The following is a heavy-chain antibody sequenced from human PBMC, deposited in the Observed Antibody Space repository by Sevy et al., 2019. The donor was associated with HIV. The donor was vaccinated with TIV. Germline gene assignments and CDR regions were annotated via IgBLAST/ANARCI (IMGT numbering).Heavy chain of an antibody. CDR2: ISGSGGIT. V-gene: IGHV3-23*01. CDR1: GFTFSSYA. J-gene: IGHJ6*03. CDR3: AREYSSDYMDV. D-gene: IGHD6-19*01. Sequence: GESLKISCAASGFTFSSYAMSWVRQAPGKGLEWVSAISGSGGITYYADSVKGRFTISRDNSKNTLYLQMNSLRAEDTAVYYCAREYSSDYMDVWGKGTTVTVSS.